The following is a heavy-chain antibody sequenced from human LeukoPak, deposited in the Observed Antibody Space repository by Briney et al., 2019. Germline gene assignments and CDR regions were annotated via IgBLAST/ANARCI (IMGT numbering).Heavy chain of an antibody. J-gene: IGHJ6*03. V-gene: IGHV4-59*11. D-gene: IGHD3-3*01. CDR2: IYDSGSA. CDR3: ARVLQNYYHLDV. Sequence: SETLSLTCTVSGVSINSHYWSWIRQPPGKGLEWIGFIYDSGSANYRSSLESRVTMTLDTSRNQFSLKLNSVTAADTAVYYCARVLQNYYHLDVWGKGTTVTVSS. CDR1: GVSINSHY.